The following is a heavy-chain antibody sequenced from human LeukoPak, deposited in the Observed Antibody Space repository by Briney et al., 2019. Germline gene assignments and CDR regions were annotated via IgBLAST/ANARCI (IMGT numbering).Heavy chain of an antibody. CDR1: GFTFSSYG. D-gene: IGHD4-11*01. J-gene: IGHJ4*02. Sequence: PGGSLRLSCAASGFTFSSYGMHWVRQAPGKGLEWVAVISYDGSNKYYADSVKGRFTISRDNSKNTLYLQMNSLRAADTAVYYCAKSPSQTTVTTVYRYWGQGTLVTVSS. CDR2: ISYDGSNK. V-gene: IGHV3-30*18. CDR3: AKSPSQTTVTTVYRY.